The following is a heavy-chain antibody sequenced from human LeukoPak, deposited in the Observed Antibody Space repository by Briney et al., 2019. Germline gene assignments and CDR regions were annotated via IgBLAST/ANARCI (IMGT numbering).Heavy chain of an antibody. J-gene: IGHJ6*03. CDR3: ARGHCSSTSCYNYYYYYMDV. CDR2: IIPIFGTA. CDR1: GGTFSSYA. V-gene: IGHV1-69*05. Sequence: SVKVSCKASGGTFSSYAISWVRQAPGQGLEWMGGIIPIFGTANYAQKFQGRVTITRDESTSTAYMELSSLRSEDTAVYYCARGHCSSTSCYNYYYYYMDVWGKGTTVTVSS. D-gene: IGHD2-2*02.